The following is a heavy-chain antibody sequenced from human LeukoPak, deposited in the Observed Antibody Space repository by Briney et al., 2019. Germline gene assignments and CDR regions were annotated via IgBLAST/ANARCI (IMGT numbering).Heavy chain of an antibody. Sequence: SETLSLTCAVYGGSFNDYYWAWIRQPPGEGLEWLGENRHSGSSTYNASLKSRVVISVDTSKSHFSLSLISVTAADTAVYYCAGIRRSYGDFVLPLDPWGQGTLVTVSS. D-gene: IGHD2-21*02. V-gene: IGHV4-34*01. CDR1: GGSFNDYY. CDR3: AGIRRSYGDFVLPLDP. J-gene: IGHJ5*02. CDR2: NRHSGSS.